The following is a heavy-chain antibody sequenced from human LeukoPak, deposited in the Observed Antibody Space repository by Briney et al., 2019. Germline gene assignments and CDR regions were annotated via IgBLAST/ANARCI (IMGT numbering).Heavy chain of an antibody. V-gene: IGHV3-33*03. J-gene: IGHJ4*02. CDR2: IWYDGSNK. Sequence: AGGSLRLSCAASGFTFSSYGMHWVRQAPGKGLEWVAVIWYDGSNKYYADSVKGRFTISRDNSKNILYLQMNGLRADDTAVYYCGGSGTDTRFDYWGQGALVTVSS. D-gene: IGHD3-10*01. CDR1: GFTFSSYG. CDR3: GGSGTDTRFDY.